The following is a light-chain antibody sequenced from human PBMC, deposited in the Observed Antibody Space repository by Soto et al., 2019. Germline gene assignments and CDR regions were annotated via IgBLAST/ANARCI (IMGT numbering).Light chain of an antibody. CDR3: MQTLQTPIT. CDR2: LGS. Sequence: DIVMTQSPLSLPVTPGEPASISCRSSQSLLHSNGYNDLDWYLQKPGQSPQLLIYLGSNRASGVPDRFSGSGSGTDFTLTVSRVEADDVGVYYCMQTLQTPITFGQGTRLEIK. J-gene: IGKJ5*01. V-gene: IGKV2-28*01. CDR1: QSLLHSNGYND.